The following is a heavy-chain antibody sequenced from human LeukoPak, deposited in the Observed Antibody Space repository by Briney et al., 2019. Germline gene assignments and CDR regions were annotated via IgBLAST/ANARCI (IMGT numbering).Heavy chain of an antibody. J-gene: IGHJ6*02. CDR2: IYSGGST. Sequence: GGSLRLSCAASGFTVSSNYMSWVRQAPGKGLEWVSVIYSGGSTYYADSVKGKFTISRDNSKNTLYLQMNSLRAEDTAVYYCARGGGCGDCLFYYYYGMDVWGQGTTVTVSS. D-gene: IGHD2-21*02. V-gene: IGHV3-66*01. CDR3: ARGGGCGDCLFYYYYGMDV. CDR1: GFTVSSNY.